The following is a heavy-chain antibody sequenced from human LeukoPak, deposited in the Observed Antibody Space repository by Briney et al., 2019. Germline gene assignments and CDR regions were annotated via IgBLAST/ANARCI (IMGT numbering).Heavy chain of an antibody. CDR3: ARGDILTTRQLDS. Sequence: PGGSLRLSCVASGFFFDDYAMHWVRRAPGKGLQWVSGITRNNGIIGHVDSVKGRFTISRDNAKNSLYLQMNTLRPEDTAFYYCARGDILTTRQLDSWGQGTLVTVSS. D-gene: IGHD3-9*01. V-gene: IGHV3-9*01. CDR1: GFFFDDYA. J-gene: IGHJ4*02. CDR2: ITRNNGII.